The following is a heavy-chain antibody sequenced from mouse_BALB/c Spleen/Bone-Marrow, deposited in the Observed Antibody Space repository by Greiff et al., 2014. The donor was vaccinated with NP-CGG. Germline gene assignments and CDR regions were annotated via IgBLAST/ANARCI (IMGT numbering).Heavy chain of an antibody. J-gene: IGHJ4*01. D-gene: IGHD1-1*02. CDR2: INPSNGGT. CDR1: GYTFTSYY. Sequence: ESGAELVKPGASVKLSCKASGYTFTSYYMYWVKQRPGQGLEWIGEINPSNGGTNFNEKFKSKATLTVDKSSSTAYMQLSSLTSEDSAVYYCTLWCHAMDYWGQGTSVAVSS. V-gene: IGHV1S16*01. CDR3: TLWCHAMDY.